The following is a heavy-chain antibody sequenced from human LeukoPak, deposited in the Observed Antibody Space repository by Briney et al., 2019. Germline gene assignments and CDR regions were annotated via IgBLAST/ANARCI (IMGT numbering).Heavy chain of an antibody. V-gene: IGHV4-59*01. CDR3: ASGGYSYGYNVY. J-gene: IGHJ4*02. CDR2: IYYSGST. CDR1: GGSISSYY. Sequence: SETLSLTCTVSGGSISSYYWSWIRRPPGKGLEWIGYIYYSGSTNYNPSLKSRVTISVDTSKNQFSLKLSSVTAADTAVYYCASGGYSYGYNVYWGQGTLVTVSS. D-gene: IGHD5-18*01.